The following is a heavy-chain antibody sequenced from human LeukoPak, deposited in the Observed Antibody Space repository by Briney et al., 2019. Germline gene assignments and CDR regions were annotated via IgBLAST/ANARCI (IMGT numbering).Heavy chain of an antibody. D-gene: IGHD4-23*01. V-gene: IGHV3-21*01. CDR2: ISSSSSYI. CDR3: ARVDYGGNKGEFDY. CDR1: GFTFSSYS. J-gene: IGHJ4*02. Sequence: PGGSLRLSCAASGFTFSSYSMNWVRQAPGKGLEWVSSISSSSSYIYYADSVKGRFTISRDNAKNSLYLQMNSLRAEDTAVYYCARVDYGGNKGEFDYWGQGTLVTVSS.